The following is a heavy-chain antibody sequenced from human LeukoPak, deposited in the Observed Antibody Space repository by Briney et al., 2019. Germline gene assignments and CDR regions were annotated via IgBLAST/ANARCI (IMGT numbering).Heavy chain of an antibody. D-gene: IGHD3-10*01. V-gene: IGHV1-18*04. J-gene: IGHJ5*02. CDR2: VSAYNGNT. Sequence: ASVKVSCKASGYTFTSYGISWVRQAPGQGLEWMGWVSAYNGNTNYAQKLQGRVTMTTDTSTSTAYMELRSLRSDDTAVYYCARDASGKGFDPWAREPWSPSPQ. CDR3: ARDASGKGFDP. CDR1: GYTFTSYG.